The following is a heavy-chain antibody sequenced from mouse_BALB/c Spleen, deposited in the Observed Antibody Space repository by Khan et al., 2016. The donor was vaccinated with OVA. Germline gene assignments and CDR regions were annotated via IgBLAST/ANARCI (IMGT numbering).Heavy chain of an antibody. CDR1: GYSITSDYA. D-gene: IGHD1-1*01. J-gene: IGHJ4*01. V-gene: IGHV3-2*02. CDR3: ARKNYYGYAMDY. Sequence: VQLKQSGPGPVKPSQSLSLTCTVTGYSITSDYAWDWIRQFPGNKLEWMCYISYGGSTSYTPSLKSRISITRDTSKNQFFLQLNSMTTEDTATYYCARKNYYGYAMDYWGQGTSVTVSS. CDR2: ISYGGST.